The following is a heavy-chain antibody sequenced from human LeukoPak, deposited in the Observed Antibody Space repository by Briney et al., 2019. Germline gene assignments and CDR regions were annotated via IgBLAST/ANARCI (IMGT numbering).Heavy chain of an antibody. J-gene: IGHJ6*02. D-gene: IGHD3-10*01. V-gene: IGHV1-18*01. CDR3: AREVVNYHGSGSFSPRQDYYGMDV. Sequence: ASVKVSCKASGHSFGNYGFSWVRQAPGQGLEWMGRISAHNGNTNYAQKFQGRVTMTTDTSATTAYMELRSLRSDDTAVYYCAREVVNYHGSGSFSPRQDYYGMDVWAKGLRSSSP. CDR1: GHSFGNYG. CDR2: ISAHNGNT.